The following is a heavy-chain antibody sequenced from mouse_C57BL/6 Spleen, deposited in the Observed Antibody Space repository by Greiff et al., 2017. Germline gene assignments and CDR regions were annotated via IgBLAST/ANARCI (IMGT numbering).Heavy chain of an antibody. V-gene: IGHV1-22*01. CDR2: INPNDGGT. J-gene: IGHJ4*01. CDR1: GYTFTDYN. CDR3: ERDGYAMDY. Sequence: VQLQQSGPELVKPGASVKMSCKASGYTFTDYNMHWVKQSHGKSLEWIGYINPNDGGTSYNQKFKGKATLTVNKSSSTAYMELRSLTSEDSAVYYCERDGYAMDYWGQGTSVTVSS.